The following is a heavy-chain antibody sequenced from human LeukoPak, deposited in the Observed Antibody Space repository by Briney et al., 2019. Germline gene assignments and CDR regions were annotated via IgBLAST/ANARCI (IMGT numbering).Heavy chain of an antibody. CDR3: AREDKGDAFDI. J-gene: IGHJ3*02. V-gene: IGHV1-2*02. CDR2: INPNSGGT. CDR1: GYTFTGYY. Sequence: ASVKVSCKASGYTFTGYYMHWVRQAPGQGLEWMGWINPNSGGTNYAQKFQGRVTMTRDMSTSTVYMELSSLRSEDTAVYYCAREDKGDAFDIWGQGTMVTVSS.